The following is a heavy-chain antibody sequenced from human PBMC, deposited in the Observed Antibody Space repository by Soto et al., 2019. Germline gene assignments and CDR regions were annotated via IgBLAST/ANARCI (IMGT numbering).Heavy chain of an antibody. CDR2: IWYDGSNK. CDR3: ARADSSSSSPLDY. V-gene: IGHV3-33*01. J-gene: IGHJ4*02. Sequence: SLRLSCAASGFTFSSYGMHWVRQAPGKGLEWVAVIWYDGSNKYYADSVKGRFTISRDNSKNTLYLQMNSLRAEDTAVYYCARADSSSSSPLDYWGQGTLVTVSS. D-gene: IGHD6-6*01. CDR1: GFTFSSYG.